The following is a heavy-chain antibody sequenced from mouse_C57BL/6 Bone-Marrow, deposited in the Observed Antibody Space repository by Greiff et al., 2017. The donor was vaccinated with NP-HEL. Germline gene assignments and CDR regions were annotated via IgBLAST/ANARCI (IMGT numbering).Heavy chain of an antibody. J-gene: IGHJ2*01. CDR1: GYTFTDYY. Sequence: VMLVESGAELVRPGASVKLSCKASGYTFTDYYINWVKQRPGQGLEWIARIYPGSGNTYYNEKLKGKATLTAEKSSSTAYMQLSSLTSEDSAVYFCASSTAQGGDYWGQGTTLTVSS. D-gene: IGHD3-2*02. V-gene: IGHV1-76*01. CDR2: IYPGSGNT. CDR3: ASSTAQGGDY.